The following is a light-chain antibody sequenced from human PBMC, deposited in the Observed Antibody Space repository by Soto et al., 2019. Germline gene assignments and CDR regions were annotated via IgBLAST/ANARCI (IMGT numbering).Light chain of an antibody. J-gene: IGKJ4*01. CDR3: QQYYSTPT. CDR2: WAS. Sequence: DIVMTQSPDSLAVSLGERATINCKSSQSVLYSSNNKNYLAWYQQKPGQSPKLLIYWASTRESGVPDRFSGSGSGTDFTLIISSLQAEDVAVYYCQQYYSTPTFGGGTKVEIK. V-gene: IGKV4-1*01. CDR1: QSVLYSSNNKNY.